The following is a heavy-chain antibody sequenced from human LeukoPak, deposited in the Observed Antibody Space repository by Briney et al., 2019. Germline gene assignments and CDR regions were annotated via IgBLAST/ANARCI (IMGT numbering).Heavy chain of an antibody. D-gene: IGHD2-2*01. CDR1: GYTFTGYY. CDR3: ASWRHIVVVPAAIVGEPFDY. J-gene: IGHJ4*02. CDR2: INPNSGGT. Sequence: GASVKVSCKVSGYTFTGYYIHWVRQAPGQGLEWMGWINPNSGGTNYAQKFQGRVTMTRDTSISTAYMELSRLRSDDTAVYYCASWRHIVVVPAAIVGEPFDYWGQGTLVTVSS. V-gene: IGHV1-2*02.